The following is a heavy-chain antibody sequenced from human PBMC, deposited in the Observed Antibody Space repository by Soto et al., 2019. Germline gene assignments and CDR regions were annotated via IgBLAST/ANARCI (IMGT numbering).Heavy chain of an antibody. CDR1: DDFISSYY. V-gene: IGHV4-4*07. J-gene: IGHJ6*02. D-gene: IGHD3-9*01. CDR2: VSTNGAT. CDR3: ARAGYEILTGTYDMEV. Sequence: PSETLSLTCTVSDDFISSYYWNWIRQPAGKGLEWIGRVSTNGATNYNPSLESRVTMSVDTPKNQFSLKLTSVTAADTAVYFCARAGYEILTGTYDMEVWGQGTTVAVSS.